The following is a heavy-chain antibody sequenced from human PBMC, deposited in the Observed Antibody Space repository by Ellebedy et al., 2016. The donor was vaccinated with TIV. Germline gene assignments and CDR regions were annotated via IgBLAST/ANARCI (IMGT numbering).Heavy chain of an antibody. D-gene: IGHD6-19*01. Sequence: MPSETLSLTCTISGGSVNSGTYCWTWVRQPPGKGLEWIGCLSYTGSIYYNPSLKSRVTISADTSKNQFSLQLNSVTPEDTAVYYCTRVQYNSDWQPGAFDIWGQGTMVTVSS. J-gene: IGHJ3*02. CDR1: GGSVNSGTYC. CDR3: TRVQYNSDWQPGAFDI. CDR2: LSYTGSI. V-gene: IGHV4-61*01.